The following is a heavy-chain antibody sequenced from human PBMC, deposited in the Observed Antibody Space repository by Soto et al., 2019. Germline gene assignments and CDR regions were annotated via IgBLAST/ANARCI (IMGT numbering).Heavy chain of an antibody. CDR3: ARAGNYYDSSGYNWFDP. CDR1: GYTFTSYA. CDR2: INAGNGNT. D-gene: IGHD3-22*01. Sequence: QVQLVQSGAEVKKPGASVKVSCKASGYTFTSYAMHWVRQAPGQRLEWMGWINAGNGNTKYSQKFQGRVTITRDTSASTAYMELRSLRSEDTAVYYCARAGNYYDSSGYNWFDPWGQGTLVTVSS. V-gene: IGHV1-3*01. J-gene: IGHJ5*02.